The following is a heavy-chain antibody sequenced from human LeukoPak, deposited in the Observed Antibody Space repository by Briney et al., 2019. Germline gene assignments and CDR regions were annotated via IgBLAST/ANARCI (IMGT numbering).Heavy chain of an antibody. J-gene: IGHJ4*02. D-gene: IGHD2-8*01. CDR3: VAMDFDY. CDR2: INQDGSEN. V-gene: IGHV3-7*01. Sequence: PGESLRLSCAASGFTFSDYWMNWLRQAPGKGLEWVANINQDGSENYYVDSVKGRFTISRDNAKNSLYLQMNSLRAEDTAVYYCVAMDFDYWGQGTLVTVSS. CDR1: GFTFSDYW.